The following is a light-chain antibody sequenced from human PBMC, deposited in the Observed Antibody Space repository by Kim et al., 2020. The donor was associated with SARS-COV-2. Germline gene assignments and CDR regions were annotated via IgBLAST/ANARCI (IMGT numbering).Light chain of an antibody. V-gene: IGLV1-47*01. Sequence: GQRVTISCSGSSSNIGSNYVYWYQQLPGTAPKLLIYRNNQRPSGVPARFSGSKSGTSASLAISGLRSEDEADYYCAAWDDSLSGPVFGGGTQLTVL. CDR1: SSNIGSNY. CDR2: RNN. CDR3: AAWDDSLSGPV. J-gene: IGLJ2*01.